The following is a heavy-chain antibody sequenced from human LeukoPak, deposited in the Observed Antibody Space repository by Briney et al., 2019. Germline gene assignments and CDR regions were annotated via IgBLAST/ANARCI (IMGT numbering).Heavy chain of an antibody. V-gene: IGHV4-34*01. Sequence: KPSETLSLTCAVYGGSFSGYYWSWIRQPPGKGLEWIGEINHSGSTNYNPSLKSRVTISVDTSKNQFSLKLSSVTAADTAVYYCARLGYCSGGSCRLRKAFDIWGQGTMVTVSS. CDR1: GGSFSGYY. D-gene: IGHD2-15*01. J-gene: IGHJ3*02. CDR2: INHSGST. CDR3: ARLGYCSGGSCRLRKAFDI.